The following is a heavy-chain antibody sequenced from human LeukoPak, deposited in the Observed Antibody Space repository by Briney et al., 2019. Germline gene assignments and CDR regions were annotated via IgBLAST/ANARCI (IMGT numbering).Heavy chain of an antibody. Sequence: ASVKVSCKASGYNFISYYMHWVRQAPGQGLEWMGIINPSGGSTSYAQKFQDRVTMTRDTSTSTVYMELSSLRSEDTAVYYWAREDVVLVDAVRYYYYGMDVAREGSTVT. CDR3: AREDVVLVDAVRYYYYGMDV. CDR1: GYNFISYY. CDR2: INPSGGST. D-gene: IGHD2-8*01. V-gene: IGHV1-46*01. J-gene: IGHJ6*01.